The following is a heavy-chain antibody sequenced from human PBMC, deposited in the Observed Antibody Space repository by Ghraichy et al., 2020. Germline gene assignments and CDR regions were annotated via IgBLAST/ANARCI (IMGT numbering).Heavy chain of an antibody. CDR1: GYTLTELS. CDR3: ATHGWSTAMVNFDY. V-gene: IGHV1-24*01. J-gene: IGHJ4*02. D-gene: IGHD5-18*01. CDR2: FDPEDGET. Sequence: ASVKVSCKVSGYTLTELSMHWVRQAPGKGLEWMGGFDPEDGETIYAQKFQGRVTMTEDTSTDTAYMELSSLRSEDTAVYYCATHGWSTAMVNFDYWGQGTLVTVSS.